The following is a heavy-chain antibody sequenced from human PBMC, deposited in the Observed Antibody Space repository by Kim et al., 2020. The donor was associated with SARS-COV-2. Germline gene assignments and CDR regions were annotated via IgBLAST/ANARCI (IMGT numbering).Heavy chain of an antibody. CDR3: ARDRLEFEYGIDAFDI. J-gene: IGHJ3*02. D-gene: IGHD1-26*01. CDR1: GFTFSSYG. Sequence: GGSLRLSCAASGFTFSSYGMHWVRQAPGKGLEWVAVISYDGSNKYYADSVKGRFTISRDNSKNTLYLQMNSLRAEDTAVYYCARDRLEFEYGIDAFDIWGQGTMVTVSS. CDR2: ISYDGSNK. V-gene: IGHV3-33*05.